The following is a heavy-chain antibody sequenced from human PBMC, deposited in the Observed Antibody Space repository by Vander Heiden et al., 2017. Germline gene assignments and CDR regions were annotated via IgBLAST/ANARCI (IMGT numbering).Heavy chain of an antibody. CDR1: EFSFTSYW. Sequence: EVQLVQSGAEVKKPGESLSISCQGSEFSFTSYWIAWVRQMPGKGLEWMGIIYPRDSDTRYSPAVQGQVTISADESITTSYLQWTRMKASDTAIYYCARSPSRARGVHLDYWGQGTMVTVYS. V-gene: IGHV5-51*01. D-gene: IGHD3-10*01. CDR3: ARSPSRARGVHLDY. J-gene: IGHJ4*02. CDR2: IYPRDSDT.